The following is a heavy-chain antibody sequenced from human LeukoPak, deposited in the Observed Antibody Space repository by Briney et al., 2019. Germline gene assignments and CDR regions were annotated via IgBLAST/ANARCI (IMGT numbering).Heavy chain of an antibody. Sequence: PSETLSPTCTVSGGSISSFHWSWIRQPPGKGLEHIGNIYDSGSTYYNPSLKSRVTISVDTSKNQFSLKLSSVTAADTAVYYCARTYSGRSYYFDCWGQGTLVTVSS. D-gene: IGHD1-26*01. CDR2: IYDSGST. J-gene: IGHJ4*02. CDR1: GGSISSFH. CDR3: ARTYSGRSYYFDC. V-gene: IGHV4-59*01.